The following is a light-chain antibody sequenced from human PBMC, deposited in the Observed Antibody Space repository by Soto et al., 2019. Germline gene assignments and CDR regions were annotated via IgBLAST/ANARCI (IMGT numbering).Light chain of an antibody. CDR1: GIDIGSFDY. Sequence: QSVLTQPASVSGSPGQSLTISCSAIGIDIGSFDYVSWYQHHPHKAPKLIIFDVRDRPSGVSDRFSGSKSDNTASLTISGLQADDEDDYYCSSLTTSATYVFGPGTKVTVL. J-gene: IGLJ1*01. CDR2: DVR. CDR3: SSLTTSATYV. V-gene: IGLV2-14*03.